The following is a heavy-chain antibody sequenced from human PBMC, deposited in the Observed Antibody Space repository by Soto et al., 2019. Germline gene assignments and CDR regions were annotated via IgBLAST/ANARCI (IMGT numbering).Heavy chain of an antibody. D-gene: IGHD6-19*01. V-gene: IGHV4-31*03. Sequence: QVQLQESGPGLVKPSQTLSLTCTVSGGSISSGGYYWSWIRQHPGKGLEWIGYIYYSGSTYYNPSLKSRVTISVDTSKNQFSLKLSSVTAADTAVYYCAGRSPRIAVAGSYVENDYWGQGTLVTVSS. J-gene: IGHJ4*02. CDR1: GGSISSGGYY. CDR2: IYYSGST. CDR3: AGRSPRIAVAGSYVENDY.